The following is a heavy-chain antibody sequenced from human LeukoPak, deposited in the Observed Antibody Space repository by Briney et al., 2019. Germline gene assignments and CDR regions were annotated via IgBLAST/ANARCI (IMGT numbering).Heavy chain of an antibody. CDR3: ARDRTSGWNYFDY. V-gene: IGHV4-4*07. CDR1: GGSIGSYY. J-gene: IGHJ4*02. Sequence: SETLSLTCTVSGGSIGSYYWSWIRQPAGKGLEWIGRMSSSGGTSYNPSLKSRVTMSLDTSKNQFSLRLSSVTAADTAVYFCARDRTSGWNYFDYWGQGTLVTVSS. D-gene: IGHD6-19*01. CDR2: MSSSGGT.